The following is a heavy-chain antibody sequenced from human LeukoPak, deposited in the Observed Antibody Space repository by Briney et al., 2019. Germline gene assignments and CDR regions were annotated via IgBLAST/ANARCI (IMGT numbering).Heavy chain of an antibody. J-gene: IGHJ1*01. CDR3: ATKAHCGGDWYSAEYFQH. CDR1: GGTFSSYA. Sequence: SVKVSCKASGGTFSSYAISWVRQAPGQGLEWMGGIIPIFGTANYAQKFQGRVTITADESTSTAYMELSSLRSEDTAVYYCATKAHCGGDWYSAEYFQHWGQGTLVTVSS. CDR2: IIPIFGTA. V-gene: IGHV1-69*13. D-gene: IGHD2-21*02.